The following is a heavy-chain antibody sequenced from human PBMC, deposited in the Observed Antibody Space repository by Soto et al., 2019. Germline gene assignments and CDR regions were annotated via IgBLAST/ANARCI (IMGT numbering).Heavy chain of an antibody. J-gene: IGHJ6*02. CDR2: ISYDGSNK. D-gene: IGHD6-19*01. V-gene: IGHV3-30*18. CDR3: AKESYSSGWYVSYYGMDV. CDR1: GFTFSSYG. Sequence: PGGSLRLSCAASGFTFSSYGMHWVRQAPGKGLEWVAVISYDGSNKYYADSVKGRFTISRDNSKNTLYLQMNSLRAEDTAVYYCAKESYSSGWYVSYYGMDVWGQGTTVTVSS.